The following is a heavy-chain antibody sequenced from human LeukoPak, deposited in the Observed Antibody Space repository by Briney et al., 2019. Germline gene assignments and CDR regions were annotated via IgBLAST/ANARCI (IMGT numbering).Heavy chain of an antibody. J-gene: IGHJ4*02. Sequence: ASVKVSCKASGYTFTGYYIHWVRQAPGQGLEWMGWINPNSGGTNYAQKFQGRVTMTRDTSISTAYMELSRLRSDDTAVYYCARDPSIAARPDDGYWGQGTLVTVSS. D-gene: IGHD6-6*01. CDR3: ARDPSIAARPDDGY. CDR2: INPNSGGT. CDR1: GYTFTGYY. V-gene: IGHV1-2*02.